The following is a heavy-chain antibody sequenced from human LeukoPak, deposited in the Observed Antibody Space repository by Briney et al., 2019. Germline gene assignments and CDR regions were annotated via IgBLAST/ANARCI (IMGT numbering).Heavy chain of an antibody. CDR2: IRSRANSYAT. D-gene: IGHD5-24*01. V-gene: IGHV3-73*01. CDR1: GFTFSGSA. CDR3: TEMTTSKGY. Sequence: GGSLRLSCAASGFTFSGSAIHWVRQASGKGLEWIGLIRSRANSYATGYAASVKGRLTISRDDSKNTAFLQMNSLETEDTAVYYCTEMTTSKGYWGQGTLVTVSS. J-gene: IGHJ4*02.